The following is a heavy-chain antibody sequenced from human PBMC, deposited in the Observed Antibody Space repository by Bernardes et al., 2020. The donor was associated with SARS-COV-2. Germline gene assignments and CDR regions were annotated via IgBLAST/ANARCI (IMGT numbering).Heavy chain of an antibody. Sequence: ASVKVSCKASGYTFPNYGISWVRQAPGQGLEWMGWISSYNGNTNYAQKLQGRVTMTTDTSTNTAYLELRSLRSDDTAVYYCARSVGDYDASFDYWGQGTLVTVSS. CDR3: ARSVGDYDASFDY. V-gene: IGHV1-18*01. J-gene: IGHJ4*02. CDR2: ISSYNGNT. D-gene: IGHD4-17*01. CDR1: GYTFPNYG.